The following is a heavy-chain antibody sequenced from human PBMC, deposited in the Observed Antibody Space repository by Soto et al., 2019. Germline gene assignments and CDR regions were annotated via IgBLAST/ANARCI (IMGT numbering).Heavy chain of an antibody. CDR3: AREGVVVVPAAIDPYYGMDV. D-gene: IGHD2-2*01. J-gene: IGHJ6*02. Sequence: ASVKVCCKASVYTFTNYGIIWVRQAPGQGLEWMGWINAYNGNINYAQKVQGRVTITRDTSASTAYMELSSLRSEDTAVYYCAREGVVVVPAAIDPYYGMDVWGQGTTVTVSS. CDR2: INAYNGNI. CDR1: VYTFTNYG. V-gene: IGHV1-18*01.